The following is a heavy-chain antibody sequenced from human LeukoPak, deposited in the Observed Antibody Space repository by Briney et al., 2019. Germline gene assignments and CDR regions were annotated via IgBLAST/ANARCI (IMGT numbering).Heavy chain of an antibody. Sequence: SQTLSLTCTVSGGSISSGGYYWSWIRQHPGKGLEWIGYIYYSGSTNYNPSLKSRVTISVDTSKNQFSLKLSSVTAADTAVYYCASEVIVATIWGNWFDPWGQGTLVTVSS. CDR2: IYYSGST. CDR1: GGSISSGGYY. CDR3: ASEVIVATIWGNWFDP. D-gene: IGHD5-12*01. J-gene: IGHJ5*02. V-gene: IGHV4-31*03.